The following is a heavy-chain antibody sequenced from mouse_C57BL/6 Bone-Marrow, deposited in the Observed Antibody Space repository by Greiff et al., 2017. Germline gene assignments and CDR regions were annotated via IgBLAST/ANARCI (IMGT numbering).Heavy chain of an antibody. Sequence: QVQLQQSGAELARPGASVTLSCKASGYTFTSYGISWVKQRPGQGLEWIGEIYPRSGNTTYNERFKGKATMTADKSSSTTYMKLVSLTSEDSAVYFCAGEDFWAWFAYWCQGTLVSVSA. CDR3: AGEDFWAWFAY. J-gene: IGHJ3*01. CDR2: IYPRSGNT. V-gene: IGHV1-81*01. CDR1: GYTFTSYG.